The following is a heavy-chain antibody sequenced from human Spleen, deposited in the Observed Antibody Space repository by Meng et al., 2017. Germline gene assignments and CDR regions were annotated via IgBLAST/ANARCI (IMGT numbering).Heavy chain of an antibody. V-gene: IGHV4-39*01. CDR3: ARASYSYDSWFDP. CDR2: IYYNGQS. Sequence: QVQLQESGPGLVKPSGTLSLTCTVSGGSIISGSYYWVWIRQPPGKGLEWIGQIYYNGQSYYNPSLKSRLAMSVDTSRSQFSLNLNTVTAADAAVYYCARASYSYDSWFDPWGQGTLVTVSS. J-gene: IGHJ5*02. CDR1: GGSIISGSYY. D-gene: IGHD5-18*01.